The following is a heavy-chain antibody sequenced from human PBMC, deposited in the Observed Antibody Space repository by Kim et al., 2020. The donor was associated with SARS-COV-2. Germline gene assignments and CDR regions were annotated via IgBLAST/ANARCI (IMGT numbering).Heavy chain of an antibody. CDR1: GFSFSSYA. CDR3: AREEALCSGCSCYSDVAY. CDR2: ISTIGNDT. J-gene: IGHJ4*02. D-gene: IGHD2-15*01. Sequence: GGSLRLSCAASGFSFSSYAMSWVRQAPGKGLGWVSAISTIGNDTYYADSGKGRFTISRDNSKNTLYLQMNSLRAEDTAVYYCAREEALCSGCSCYSDVAYWCQGTLVTVSS. V-gene: IGHV3-23*01.